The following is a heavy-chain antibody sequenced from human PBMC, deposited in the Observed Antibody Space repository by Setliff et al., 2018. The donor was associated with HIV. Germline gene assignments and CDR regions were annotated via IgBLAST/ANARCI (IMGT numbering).Heavy chain of an antibody. CDR1: GGSISSYS. CDR3: ARDATSEGYMDV. CDR2: IYTSGST. V-gene: IGHV4-4*08. Sequence: SETLSLTCTVSGGSISSYSWSWIRKPPGKGLEWIGYIYTSGSTNYNPSLKSRFTISVDTSENQFSLKLTSVTAADTAMYFCARDATSEGYMDVWGKGTTVTVSS. J-gene: IGHJ6*03.